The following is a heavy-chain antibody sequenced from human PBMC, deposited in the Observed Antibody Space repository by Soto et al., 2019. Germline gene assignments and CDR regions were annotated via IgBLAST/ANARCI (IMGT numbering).Heavy chain of an antibody. D-gene: IGHD1-7*01. CDR1: GYTFTSYG. Sequence: QVQLVQSGAEVKKPGASVKVSCKASGYTFTSYGISWVRQAPGQGLEWMGWISAYNGNPNYARKLQGRVTMTTDTTTSTAYMELRSLRSDDTAVYYCARAETGTPYYYYYYRDVWGKGTTVTVSS. CDR2: ISAYNGNP. CDR3: ARAETGTPYYYYYYRDV. V-gene: IGHV1-18*01. J-gene: IGHJ6*03.